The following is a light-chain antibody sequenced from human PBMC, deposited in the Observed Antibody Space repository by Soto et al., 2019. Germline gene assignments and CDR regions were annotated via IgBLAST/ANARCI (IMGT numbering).Light chain of an antibody. CDR1: ENVRTF. CDR2: GAS. J-gene: IGKJ1*01. V-gene: IGKV3-11*01. CDR3: QQHSHWPPWT. Sequence: TLSFSPGERATLSCRASENVRTFVDWYQQKPGQAPRLLIYGASNRATGIPARFSGSGSGTDFTLTISYLEPEDFAVYYCQQHSHWPPWTFGQGTKVDI.